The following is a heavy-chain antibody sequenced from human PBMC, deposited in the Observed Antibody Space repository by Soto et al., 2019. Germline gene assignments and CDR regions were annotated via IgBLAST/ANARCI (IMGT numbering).Heavy chain of an antibody. J-gene: IGHJ4*02. CDR1: GFTFTSSA. Sequence: SVKVSCKASGFTFTSSAVQWVRQARGQRLEWIGWIVVGSGNTNYAQKFQERVTITRDMSTSTAYMELSSLRSEDTAVYYCAAVPNYGDYSLDYWGQGTLVTVSS. V-gene: IGHV1-58*01. CDR2: IVVGSGNT. D-gene: IGHD4-17*01. CDR3: AAVPNYGDYSLDY.